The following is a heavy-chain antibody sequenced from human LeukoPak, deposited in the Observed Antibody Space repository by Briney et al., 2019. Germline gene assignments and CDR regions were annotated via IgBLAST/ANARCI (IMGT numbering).Heavy chain of an antibody. V-gene: IGHV3-23*01. D-gene: IGHD3-3*01. Sequence: GGSLRLSCAASGFTFSSYAMSWVRQAPGKGLEWVSAISGSGGSTYYADSVKGRFTISRDNSKNTLYLQMSSLRAEDTAVYYCAKGGRFLEWLLYGAFDIWGQGTMVTVSS. CDR3: AKGGRFLEWLLYGAFDI. J-gene: IGHJ3*02. CDR1: GFTFSSYA. CDR2: ISGSGGST.